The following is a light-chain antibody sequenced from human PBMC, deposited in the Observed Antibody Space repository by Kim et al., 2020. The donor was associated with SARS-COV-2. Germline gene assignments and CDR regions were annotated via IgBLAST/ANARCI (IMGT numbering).Light chain of an antibody. Sequence: DIQMTQSPSSLSASVGGRVTITCQASQDISNYLNWFQQKPGKAPKFLIYAASNLETGVPSRFSGSGSGTDFTFTISSLQPEDIATYFCQQYDGLPFTFGQGTKLEI. V-gene: IGKV1-33*01. CDR1: QDISNY. CDR2: AAS. J-gene: IGKJ2*01. CDR3: QQYDGLPFT.